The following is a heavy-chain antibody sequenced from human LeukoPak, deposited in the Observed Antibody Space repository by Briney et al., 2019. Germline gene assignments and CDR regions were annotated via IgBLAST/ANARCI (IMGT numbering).Heavy chain of an antibody. V-gene: IGHV3-21*01. J-gene: IGHJ4*02. D-gene: IGHD2-2*01. CDR1: GFTVSSYS. CDR3: AREVVQGIVVVPAAFDY. CDR2: ISSSSSYI. Sequence: GGSLRLSCAASGFTVSSYSMNWVRQTPGKGLEWVSSISSSSSYIYYADSVKGRFTISRDNAKNSLYLQMNSLRAEDTAVYYCAREVVQGIVVVPAAFDYWGQGTLVTVSS.